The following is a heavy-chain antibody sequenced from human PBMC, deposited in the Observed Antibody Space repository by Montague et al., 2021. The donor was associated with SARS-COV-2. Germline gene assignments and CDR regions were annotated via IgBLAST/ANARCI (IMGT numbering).Heavy chain of an antibody. J-gene: IGHJ5*02. D-gene: IGHD3-10*01. V-gene: IGHV4-4*02. CDR3: AGRITMVRGVTKRNNWFDP. CDR2: IFHSGST. Sequence: SETLSLTCAVSGGSISSDNWWRWVRQSPGKGLEWIGEIFHSGSTNYNPSLKSRVTMSVDKSKNDFSLKLSPVTAADTAMYYCAGRITMVRGVTKRNNWFDPWGRGILVTVSS. CDR1: GGSISSDNW.